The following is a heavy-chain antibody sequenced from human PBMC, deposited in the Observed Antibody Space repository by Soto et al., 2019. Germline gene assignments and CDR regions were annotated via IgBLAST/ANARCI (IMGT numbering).Heavy chain of an antibody. CDR3: ARRYGSAFDI. V-gene: IGHV4-59*01. CDR1: GGSISSYY. J-gene: IGHJ3*02. D-gene: IGHD3-10*01. CDR2: IYYSGST. Sequence: QVQLQESGPGLVKPSETLSLTCTVSGGSISSYYWSWIRQPPGKGLEWIGYIYYSGSTNYNPSLKSRLTISVDTSKNQFSRKLSSGTAADTAVYYCARRYGSAFDIWGQGTMVTVSS.